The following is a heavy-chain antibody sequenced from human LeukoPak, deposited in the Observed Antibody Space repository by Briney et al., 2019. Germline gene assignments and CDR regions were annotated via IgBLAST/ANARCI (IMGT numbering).Heavy chain of an antibody. J-gene: IGHJ4*02. CDR2: IYHSGST. V-gene: IGHV4-30-2*01. CDR3: ARDGYNQPPDY. Sequence: SQTLSLTCTVSGGSISSGGYYWSWIRQPPGKGLEWIGYIYHSGSTYYNPSLKSRVTISVDRSKNQFSLKLSSVTAADTAVYYCARDGYNQPPDYWGQGTLVTVSS. D-gene: IGHD5-24*01. CDR1: GGSISSGGYY.